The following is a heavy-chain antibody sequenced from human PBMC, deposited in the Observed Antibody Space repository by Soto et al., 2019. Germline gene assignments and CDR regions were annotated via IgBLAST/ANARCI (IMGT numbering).Heavy chain of an antibody. Sequence: ASVKVSCKASGYMFTKSAMHWVRQAPGQRLEWMGWISGDSGNTKYSPKLRDRVTITRDTSASTAYMELSSLRSEDTAVYYCAADPIAAAGTEYNWFDPWGQGTLVTVSS. V-gene: IGHV1-3*01. CDR1: GYMFTKSA. CDR2: ISGDSGNT. J-gene: IGHJ5*02. CDR3: AADPIAAAGTEYNWFDP. D-gene: IGHD6-13*01.